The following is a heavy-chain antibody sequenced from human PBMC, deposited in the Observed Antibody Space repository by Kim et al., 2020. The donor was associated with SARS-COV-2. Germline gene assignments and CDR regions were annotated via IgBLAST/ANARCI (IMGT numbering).Heavy chain of an antibody. V-gene: IGHV4-34*01. Sequence: SETLSLTCAVYGGSFSGYYWSWIRQPPVKGLAWVGEINHSGSTNYNPSLKSRVTISVDTSKNQFSLKLSSVTAADTAVYYWARGLRYVDWSAPPRGQGT. D-gene: IGHD3-9*01. CDR1: GGSFSGYY. CDR3: ARGLRYVDWSAPP. J-gene: IGHJ5*02. CDR2: INHSGST.